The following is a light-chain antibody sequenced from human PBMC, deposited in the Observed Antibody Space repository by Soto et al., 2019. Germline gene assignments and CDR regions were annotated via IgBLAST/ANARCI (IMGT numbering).Light chain of an antibody. Sequence: LTQSPSSLSASVGDRVTITCRASQGISSYLAWYQQRPGQAPRLLIYGVSTRAPGIPDRFSGSGSGTDFTLTISRLEPEDFAVYFCQQYGHSPPFTFGPGTKVDFK. CDR2: GVS. CDR3: QQYGHSPPFT. J-gene: IGKJ3*01. V-gene: IGKV3-20*01. CDR1: QGISSY.